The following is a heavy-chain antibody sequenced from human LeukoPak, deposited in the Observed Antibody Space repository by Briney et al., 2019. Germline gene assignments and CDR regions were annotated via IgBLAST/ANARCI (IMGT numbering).Heavy chain of an antibody. Sequence: SQTLSLTCTVSGGSISSGGYYWSWIRQHPGKGLEWIGYIYFSGTTYYNPSLDSRVTISIDTSENQFSLKLSSVTAADTAVYYCARGSSSWLFDYWDQGTLVTVSS. V-gene: IGHV4-31*03. J-gene: IGHJ4*02. CDR3: ARGSSSWLFDY. D-gene: IGHD6-13*01. CDR2: IYFSGTT. CDR1: GGSISSGGYY.